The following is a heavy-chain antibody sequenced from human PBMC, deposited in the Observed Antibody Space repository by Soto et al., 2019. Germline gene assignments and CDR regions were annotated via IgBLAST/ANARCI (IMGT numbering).Heavy chain of an antibody. V-gene: IGHV4-31*03. D-gene: IGHD3-22*01. CDR3: ARASPYYYDSSGYQTILNHFDY. Sequence: QVQLQESGPGLVKPSQTLSLTCTVSGGSISSGGYYWSWISQHPGKGLEWIGYIYYSGSTYYNPSLKSRVTISVDTSNIQFSLLLSSVTASDTAVYYCARASPYYYDSSGYQTILNHFDYWGQGTLVTVSS. J-gene: IGHJ4*02. CDR2: IYYSGST. CDR1: GGSISSGGYY.